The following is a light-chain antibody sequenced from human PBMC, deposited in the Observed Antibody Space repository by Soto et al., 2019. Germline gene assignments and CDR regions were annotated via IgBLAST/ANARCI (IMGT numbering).Light chain of an antibody. CDR2: GAS. CDR1: QYVSSSY. Sequence: EIVLTQSPGTLSLSPGERATLSCRASQYVSSSYLAWYQQSPGRAPRLLVYGASIRATDIPDRFSGSGSGTDFTLTISRLEPEDFAVYYCQQYGSSPPATFGQGTKLEIK. V-gene: IGKV3-20*01. CDR3: QQYGSSPPAT. J-gene: IGKJ2*01.